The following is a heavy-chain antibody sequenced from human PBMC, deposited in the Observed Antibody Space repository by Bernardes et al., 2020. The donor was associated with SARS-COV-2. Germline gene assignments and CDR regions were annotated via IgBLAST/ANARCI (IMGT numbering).Heavy chain of an antibody. CDR2: FYSGDST. J-gene: IGHJ6*02. V-gene: IGHV3-66*02. CDR3: ARGQVVVAAKNGMVV. CDR1: GFTVSSIY. Sequence: GGSLRLSCAASGFTVSSIYMSWVRQAPGKGLECVSFFYSGDSTYYADSVKGRFTISRDNSKNTLYLQMNSLRAEDMAMYFCARGQVVVAAKNGMVVWGQGTTVTVSS. D-gene: IGHD2-15*01.